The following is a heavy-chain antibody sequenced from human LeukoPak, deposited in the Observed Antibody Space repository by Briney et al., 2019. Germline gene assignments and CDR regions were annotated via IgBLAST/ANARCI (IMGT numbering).Heavy chain of an antibody. V-gene: IGHV3-11*01. CDR2: IGSSGSTI. Sequence: GGSLRLSCAASGFTFSDYYMSWIRQAPGKGLEWVSYIGSSGSTIYYADSVKGRFTISRDNAKNSLYLQMNSLRAEDTAVYYCARREYYDSSATFDYWGQGTLVTVSS. J-gene: IGHJ4*02. CDR3: ARREYYDSSATFDY. CDR1: GFTFSDYY. D-gene: IGHD3-22*01.